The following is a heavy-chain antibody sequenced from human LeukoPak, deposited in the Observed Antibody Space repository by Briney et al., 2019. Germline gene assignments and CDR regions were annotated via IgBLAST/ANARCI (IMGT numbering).Heavy chain of an antibody. Sequence: GGSLRLSCAASGFTFSSYAMSWVRQAPGKGLEWVSAISGSGGSTYYADSVKGRFTISRDNSKNTLYLQMNSLRAEDTAVYYCAKIPLLRWDLFLGDLYFDYWGQGTLVTGSS. CDR2: ISGSGGST. CDR3: AKIPLLRWDLFLGDLYFDY. J-gene: IGHJ4*02. CDR1: GFTFSSYA. D-gene: IGHD2-21*01. V-gene: IGHV3-23*01.